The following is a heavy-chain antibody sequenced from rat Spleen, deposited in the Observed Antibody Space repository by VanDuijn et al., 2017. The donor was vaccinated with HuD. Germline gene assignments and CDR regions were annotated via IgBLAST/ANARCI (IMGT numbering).Heavy chain of an antibody. V-gene: IGHV2-41*01. CDR3: ARDTGSSYGWFAN. D-gene: IGHD1-2*01. CDR1: GFSLTSYN. CDR2: IWNTRGT. J-gene: IGHJ3*01. Sequence: QVQLKESGPTLVQPSQTLSLTCTVTGFSLTSYNVHWVRQPPGKGLEWMGVIWNTRGTRYNSALKSRLSISKDTSKSQAFLKMNSLQAEDTATYYCARDTGSSYGWFANWGQGTLVTVSS.